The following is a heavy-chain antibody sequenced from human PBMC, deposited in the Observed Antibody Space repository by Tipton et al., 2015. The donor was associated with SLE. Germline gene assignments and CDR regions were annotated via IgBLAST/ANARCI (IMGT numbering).Heavy chain of an antibody. V-gene: IGHV4-34*01. CDR2: TTHSGKT. D-gene: IGHD4/OR15-4a*01. J-gene: IGHJ5*02. CDR3: TRGGRGDDANPFDP. Sequence: TLSLTCAVYRGSFSGYYWSWIRRPPGKGLEWIGETTHSGKTNYNLSLKSRVTISADTSKNQFSLKLTSVTVADTAVYYCTRGGRGDDANPFDPWGQGTLVTVSS. CDR1: RGSFSGYY.